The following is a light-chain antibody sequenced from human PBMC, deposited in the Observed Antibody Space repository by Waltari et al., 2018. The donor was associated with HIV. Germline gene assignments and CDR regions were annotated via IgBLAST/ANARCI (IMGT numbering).Light chain of an antibody. V-gene: IGKV1-39*01. CDR2: AAT. CDR3: QQSYSTPPT. J-gene: IGKJ2*01. Sequence: DIQMTQSPSSLSTSLGDRVTITCRTSQNINTYLNWYQQKPGKAPKLLIYAATSLQSGVPSRFSGSGSGTDFTLTISSLQPEDFARYYCQQSYSTPPTFGQGTKLQIK. CDR1: QNINTY.